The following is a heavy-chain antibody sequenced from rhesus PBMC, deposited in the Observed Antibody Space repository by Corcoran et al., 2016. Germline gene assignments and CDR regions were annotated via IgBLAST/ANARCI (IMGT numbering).Heavy chain of an antibody. V-gene: IGHV5-20*01. CDR3: AKGGRNQLDY. Sequence: EVQLVQSGAEAKRPGESLKISCKTSGYSFISYWISWVRQMPGKGLEWRGAIDPLASAPQYTPSFQGQVTISAAKSISTAYLQWSRLKASDTATYYCAKGGRNQLDYWGQGVLVTVSS. CDR1: GYSFISYW. CDR2: IDPLASAP. J-gene: IGHJ4*01.